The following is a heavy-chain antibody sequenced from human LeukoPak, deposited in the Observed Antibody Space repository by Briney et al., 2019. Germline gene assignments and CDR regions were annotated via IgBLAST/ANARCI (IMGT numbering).Heavy chain of an antibody. V-gene: IGHV3-53*01. CDR1: GFTVSSNY. CDR3: AGSTAGTTWFDY. Sequence: GGSLRLSCAASGFTVSSNYMSWVRQAPGKGLEWVSVIYSGGSTYYADSVKGRFTISRDNSKNTLYLQMNSLRAEDTAVYYCAGSTAGTTWFDYWGQGTLVTVSS. D-gene: IGHD6-13*01. CDR2: IYSGGST. J-gene: IGHJ4*02.